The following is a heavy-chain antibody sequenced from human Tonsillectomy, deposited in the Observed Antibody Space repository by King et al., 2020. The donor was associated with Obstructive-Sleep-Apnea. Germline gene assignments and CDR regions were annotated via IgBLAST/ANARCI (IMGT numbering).Heavy chain of an antibody. CDR1: GGSISSSNYY. D-gene: IGHD4-17*01. CDR3: ASYVDYPLGGMDV. CDR2: IYYSGST. V-gene: IGHV4-39*01. J-gene: IGHJ6*02. Sequence: PLQESSPGLVKPSETLSLTCTVSGGSISSSNYYWGWIRQPPGKGLEWIGFIYYSGSTYYNPSLKSRATISVDTSKNQFSLNLKSVTAADTAVYYCASYVDYPLGGMDVWGQGTTVTVSS.